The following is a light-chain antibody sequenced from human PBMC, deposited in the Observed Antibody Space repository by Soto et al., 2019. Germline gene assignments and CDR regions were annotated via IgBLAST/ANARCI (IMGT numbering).Light chain of an antibody. CDR2: GAS. CDR1: QSVGSN. V-gene: IGKV3-15*01. CDR3: QQYSNWPRT. Sequence: EIVMTQSPATLSVSPGERATLFCGASQSVGSNLAWYQQKPGQAPSLLIYGASTRATGIPARFSGSGSGTEFTLTISSLQSEDFAVYYCQQYSNWPRTFGQGTKVEIK. J-gene: IGKJ1*01.